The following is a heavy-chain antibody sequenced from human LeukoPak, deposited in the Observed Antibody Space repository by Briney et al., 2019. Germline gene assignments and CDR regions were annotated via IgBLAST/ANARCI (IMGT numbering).Heavy chain of an antibody. J-gene: IGHJ4*02. CDR1: GFTFSNYA. D-gene: IGHD3-9*01. CDR2: IVGSGSST. V-gene: IGHV3-23*01. Sequence: PGASLRLSCAASGFTFSNYAMSWVRQAPGKGLEWVSAIVGSGSSTYYADSVKGRFIISRDNSKNTLYLQLNRLRAEDTAVYYCAKWGDYDILTGYYDSDYWGQGTLVTVSS. CDR3: AKWGDYDILTGYYDSDY.